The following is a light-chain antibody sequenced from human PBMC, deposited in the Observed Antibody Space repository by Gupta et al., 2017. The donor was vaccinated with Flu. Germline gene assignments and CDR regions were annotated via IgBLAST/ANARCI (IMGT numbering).Light chain of an antibody. CDR2: WAS. CDR3: LQYYSTPWT. V-gene: IGKV4-1*01. CDR1: QSVLYSSNNKNY. J-gene: IGKJ1*01. Sequence: DIVLTQSPDSLAVSLGERATINCKSRQSVLYSSNNKNYLAWYQQKPGQPPKLLIYWASTRESGVPDRFSGSGSGTDFTLTISSLQAEDVAVYYCLQYYSTPWTFGQGTKVKIK.